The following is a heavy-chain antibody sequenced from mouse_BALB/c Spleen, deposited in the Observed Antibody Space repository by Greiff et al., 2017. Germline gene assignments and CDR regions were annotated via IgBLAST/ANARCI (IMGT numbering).Heavy chain of an antibody. J-gene: IGHJ4*01. CDR3: ARSLMITHAMDY. Sequence: EVMLVESGGGLVQPGGSRKLSCAASGFTFSSFGMHWVRQAPEKGLVWVAYISSGSSTIYYADTVKGRFTISRDNPKNTLFLQMTSLRSEDTAMYYCARSLMITHAMDYWGQGTSVTVSS. CDR2: ISSGSSTI. CDR1: GFTFSSFG. D-gene: IGHD2-4*01. V-gene: IGHV5-17*02.